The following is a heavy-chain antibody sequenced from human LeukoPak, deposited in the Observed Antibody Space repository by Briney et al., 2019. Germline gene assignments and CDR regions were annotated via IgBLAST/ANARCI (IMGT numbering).Heavy chain of an antibody. Sequence: QPGGSLRLSCAASGFTFSNYKMDWVRQAPGKGLEWVSYISSSGSIIYYSDSVKGRFTISRDNAKNSLYLQMNSLRAEDTAVYYCARDFGYFWGQGTLVTVSS. CDR1: GFTFSNYK. CDR2: ISSSGSII. CDR3: ARDFGYF. V-gene: IGHV3-48*03. D-gene: IGHD3-10*01. J-gene: IGHJ4*02.